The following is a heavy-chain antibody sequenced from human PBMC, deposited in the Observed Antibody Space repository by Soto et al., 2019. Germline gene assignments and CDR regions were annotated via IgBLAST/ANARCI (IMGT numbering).Heavy chain of an antibody. Sequence: PGGSLRLSCAASGFTFSNYPMNWVRQAPGKGLEWLSYIGGSTGTIFYADSVKGRFTISRDNAKNSLYLQMNSLRAEDTAVYYCAREGLSSNWLNWFDPWGQGTLVPVSS. CDR1: GFTFSNYP. CDR3: AREGLSSNWLNWFDP. CDR2: IGGSTGTI. V-gene: IGHV3-48*01. J-gene: IGHJ5*02. D-gene: IGHD6-13*01.